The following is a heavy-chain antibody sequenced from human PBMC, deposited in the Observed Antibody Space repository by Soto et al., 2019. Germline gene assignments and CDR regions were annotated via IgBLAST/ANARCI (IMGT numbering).Heavy chain of an antibody. CDR3: AREGGITIFGVVHNWFDP. V-gene: IGHV1-46*03. J-gene: IGHJ5*02. Sequence: GASVKVSCKASGYTFTSYYMHWVRQAPGQGLEWMGIINPSGGSTSYAQKFQGRVTMTRDTSTSTVYMELSSLRSEDTAVYYCAREGGITIFGVVHNWFDPWGQGTLVTV. CDR1: GYTFTSYY. D-gene: IGHD3-3*01. CDR2: INPSGGST.